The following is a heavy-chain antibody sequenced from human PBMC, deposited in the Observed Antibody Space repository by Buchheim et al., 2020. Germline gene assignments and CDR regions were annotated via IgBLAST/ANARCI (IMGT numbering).Heavy chain of an antibody. CDR2: IRRKAYGGTT. CDR1: GFTFGDYA. V-gene: IGHV3-49*03. D-gene: IGHD6-13*01. Sequence: EVQLVESGGGLVQPGRSLRLSCTASGFTFGDYAMSWFRQAPGKGLEWVGFIRRKAYGGTTEYAASVKGRFIISRDDSSSIAYLQMNSLKTEDTAVYYCARDRIPATGTNWFDPWGQGTL. J-gene: IGHJ5*02. CDR3: ARDRIPATGTNWFDP.